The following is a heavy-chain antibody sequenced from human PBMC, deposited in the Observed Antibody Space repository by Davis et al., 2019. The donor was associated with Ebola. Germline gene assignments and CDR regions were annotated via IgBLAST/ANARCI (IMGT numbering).Heavy chain of an antibody. CDR1: GFTFSSYG. CDR2: ISYDGNNK. V-gene: IGHV3-30*03. CDR3: ARDSYGMDV. J-gene: IGHJ6*04. Sequence: PGGSLRLSCAASGFTFSSYGMHWVRQAPGKGLEWVAVISYDGNNKYYADSVKGRFTISRDNSKNTLYLQIDSLRADDTAVYYCARDSYGMDVWGKGTTVTASS.